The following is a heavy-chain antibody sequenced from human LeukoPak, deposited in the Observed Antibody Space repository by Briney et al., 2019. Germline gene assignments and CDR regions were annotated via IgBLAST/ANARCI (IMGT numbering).Heavy chain of an antibody. CDR3: ARPPGGEGYFDY. D-gene: IGHD2-21*01. Sequence: SVKVSCKASGGTFSSYAISWVRQAPGQGLEWMGRIIPILGIANYAQKFQGRVTIIADKSTSTAYMELSSLRSEDTAVYYCARPPGGEGYFDYWGQGTLVTVSS. CDR1: GGTFSSYA. V-gene: IGHV1-69*04. J-gene: IGHJ4*02. CDR2: IIPILGIA.